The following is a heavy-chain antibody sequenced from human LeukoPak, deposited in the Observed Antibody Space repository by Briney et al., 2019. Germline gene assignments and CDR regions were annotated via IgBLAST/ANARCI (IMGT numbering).Heavy chain of an antibody. CDR3: ARAGEQIGYYFDY. Sequence: SVKVSCKAPGGTFSSYAISWVRQAPGQGLEWMGGIIPIFGTANYAQKFQGRVTITTDESTSTAYMELSSLRSEDTAVYYCARAGEQIGYYFDYWGQGTLVTVSS. D-gene: IGHD4-17*01. CDR2: IIPIFGTA. CDR1: GGTFSSYA. J-gene: IGHJ4*02. V-gene: IGHV1-69*05.